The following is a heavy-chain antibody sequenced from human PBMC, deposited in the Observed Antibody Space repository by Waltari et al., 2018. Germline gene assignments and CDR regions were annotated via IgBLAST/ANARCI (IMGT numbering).Heavy chain of an antibody. CDR3: AREGGGDYSNYIGWFDP. V-gene: IGHV1-69*01. CDR1: GGTFSSYA. CDR2: IIPILGTA. J-gene: IGHJ5*02. D-gene: IGHD4-4*01. Sequence: QVQLVQSGAEVKKPGSSVKVSCKASGGTFSSYAISWVRQAPGQGREWMGGIIPILGTANYAQKFQGRCTITADEATSTAYMELSSLRSEDTAVYYCAREGGGDYSNYIGWFDPWGQGTLVTVSS.